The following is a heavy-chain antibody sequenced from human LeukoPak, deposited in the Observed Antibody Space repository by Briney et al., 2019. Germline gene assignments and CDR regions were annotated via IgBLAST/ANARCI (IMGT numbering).Heavy chain of an antibody. Sequence: GGSLRLSCAASGFTFRSYAMHWVRQAPGKGLEWVAVISYDGSNKYYADSVKGRFTISRDNAKNSLYLRMNSLRAEDTAVYYCARRYCSSTNCYAFDFWGQGTLVTVSS. J-gene: IGHJ4*02. CDR2: ISYDGSNK. D-gene: IGHD2-2*01. CDR3: ARRYCSSTNCYAFDF. V-gene: IGHV3-30*04. CDR1: GFTFRSYA.